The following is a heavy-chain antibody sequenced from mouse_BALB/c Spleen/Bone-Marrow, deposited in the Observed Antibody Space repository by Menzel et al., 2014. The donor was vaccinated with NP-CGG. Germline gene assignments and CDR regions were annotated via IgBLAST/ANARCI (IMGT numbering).Heavy chain of an antibody. V-gene: IGHV2-5-1*01. J-gene: IGHJ4*01. D-gene: IGHD2-10*02. CDR3: AKNNKYGNYGGLDAMDY. Sequence: VQLQQSGPSLVQPSQSLSITCTVSGFPLTSYGVHWVRQSPGKGLEWLGVIWRGGSTDYNAAFMSRLSITKDNSKSQVFFKMNSIQADDTAIYYCAKNNKYGNYGGLDAMDYWGQGTSVSVSS. CDR2: IWRGGST. CDR1: GFPLTSYG.